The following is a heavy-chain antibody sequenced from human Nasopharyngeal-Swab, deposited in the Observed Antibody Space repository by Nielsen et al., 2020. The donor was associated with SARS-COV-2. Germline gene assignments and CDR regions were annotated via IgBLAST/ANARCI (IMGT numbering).Heavy chain of an antibody. CDR2: INWKGGST. CDR3: ARDHLVGWEYSAPDDAFDI. D-gene: IGHD5-12*01. V-gene: IGHV3-20*01. J-gene: IGHJ3*02. Sequence: GGLLRLSCAASGFTFDDYGMSWVRQAPGKGLEWVSGINWKGGSTGYADSVKGRFTISRDNAKKSLYLQMNSLRAEDTAFYHCARDHLVGWEYSAPDDAFDIWGQGTMVTVSS. CDR1: GFTFDDYG.